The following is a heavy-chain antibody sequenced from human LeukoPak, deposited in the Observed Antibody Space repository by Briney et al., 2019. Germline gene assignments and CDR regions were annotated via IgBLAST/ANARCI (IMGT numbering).Heavy chain of an antibody. CDR1: GGSISSSSDY. D-gene: IGHD3-10*01. Sequence: PSETLSLTCTVSGGSISSSSDYWGWIRQPPGKGLEWIGYIYYTGSTNYNPSLKSRLTISVDTSKNQFSLKLSSVTAADTAVYYCARRGGSGRSFDYWGQGTLVTVSS. V-gene: IGHV4-61*05. J-gene: IGHJ4*02. CDR3: ARRGGSGRSFDY. CDR2: IYYTGST.